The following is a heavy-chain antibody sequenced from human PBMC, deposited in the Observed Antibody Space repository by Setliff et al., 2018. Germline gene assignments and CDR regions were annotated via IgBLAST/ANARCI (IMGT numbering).Heavy chain of an antibody. D-gene: IGHD3-3*01. CDR2: IYHSGSS. V-gene: IGHV4-39*07. Sequence: PSETLSLTCTVSGGSISSMSYYWGWIRQPPGKGLEWIGSIYHSGSSYYNSSLRSRVTISVDTSKNQFSLILRSVTAADTAVYYCASPRRDDLDSPFDAFDIWGQGTKVTVSS. CDR3: ASPRRDDLDSPFDAFDI. J-gene: IGHJ3*02. CDR1: GGSISSMSYY.